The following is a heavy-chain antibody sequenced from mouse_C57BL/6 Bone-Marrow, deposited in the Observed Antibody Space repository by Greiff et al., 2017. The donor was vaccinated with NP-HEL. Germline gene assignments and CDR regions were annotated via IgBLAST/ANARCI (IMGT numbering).Heavy chain of an antibody. CDR2: INPNNGGT. CDR1: GYTFTDYY. D-gene: IGHD2-5*01. J-gene: IGHJ4*01. V-gene: IGHV1-26*01. Sequence: EVQLQQSGPELVKPGASVKISCKASGYTFTDYYMNWVKQSHGKSLEWIGDINPNNGGTSYNQKFKGKATLTVDKSSSTAYMELRSLTSEDSAVYYCARKSNGYAMDYWGQGTSVTVSS. CDR3: ARKSNGYAMDY.